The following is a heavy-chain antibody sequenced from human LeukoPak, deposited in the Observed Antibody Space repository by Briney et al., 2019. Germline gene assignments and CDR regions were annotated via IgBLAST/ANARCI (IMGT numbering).Heavy chain of an antibody. CDR1: GYSFTSYW. V-gene: IGHV5-51*01. CDR3: VRHNNYALDY. J-gene: IGHJ4*02. D-gene: IGHD5-18*01. Sequence: GASLHISCEGSGYSFTSYWIGWARQVPGKGLEWTAIIFPGNSDTIYSPSFQGRVTISADKSISTAYLQWRGLKASDTAMYYCVRHNNYALDYWGQGTLVTVSS. CDR2: IFPGNSDT.